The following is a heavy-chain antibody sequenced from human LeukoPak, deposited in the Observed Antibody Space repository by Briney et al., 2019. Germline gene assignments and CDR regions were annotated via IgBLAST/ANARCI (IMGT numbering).Heavy chain of an antibody. J-gene: IGHJ4*02. CDR1: GFTFSSYS. D-gene: IGHD3-3*01. CDR2: ISSSSSTI. CDR3: ARAYDFWSGYSDY. Sequence: GGSLRLSCAASGFTFSSYSMNWVRQAPGKGLEWVSYISSSSSTIYYADSVKGRFSISRDNAKNSLYLQMNSLRAEDTAVYYCARAYDFWSGYSDYWGQGTLVTVSS. V-gene: IGHV3-48*04.